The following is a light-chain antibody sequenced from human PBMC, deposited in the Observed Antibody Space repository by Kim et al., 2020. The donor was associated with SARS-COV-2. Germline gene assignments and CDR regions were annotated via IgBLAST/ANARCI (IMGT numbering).Light chain of an antibody. CDR1: SSNIGSNN. CDR2: SNN. V-gene: IGLV1-44*01. Sequence: GQRATISCSGSSSNIGSNNVNWYQHLPGTAPKLLIYSNNQRPSGVPDRFSGSKSDTSASLAISGLQSEDETDYYCAAWDDSLDAWVFGGGTQLTVL. J-gene: IGLJ3*02. CDR3: AAWDDSLDAWV.